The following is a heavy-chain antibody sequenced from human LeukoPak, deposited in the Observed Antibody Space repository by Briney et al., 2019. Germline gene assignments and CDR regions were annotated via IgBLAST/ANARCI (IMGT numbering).Heavy chain of an antibody. CDR3: ARDGTAPGLYFDL. J-gene: IGHJ4*01. CDR2: IRQDGSEK. D-gene: IGHD1/OR15-1a*01. CDR1: GFTFSDYW. V-gene: IGHV3-7*01. Sequence: TGGSLRLSXAASGFTFSDYWMNWVRLAPGKGLEWVASIRQDGSEKSYVDSVKGRFTISRDNTWNSLYLQMNSLRAEDTAVYYCARDGTAPGLYFDLWGQGTLVTVSS.